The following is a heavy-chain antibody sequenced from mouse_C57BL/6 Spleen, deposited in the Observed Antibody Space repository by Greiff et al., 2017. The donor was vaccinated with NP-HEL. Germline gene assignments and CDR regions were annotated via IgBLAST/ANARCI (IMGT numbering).Heavy chain of an antibody. D-gene: IGHD1-1*01. CDR2: IYPGDGDT. V-gene: IGHV1-82*01. CDR1: GYAFSSSW. Sequence: VQLQQSGPELVKPGASVKISCKASGYAFSSSWMNWVKQRPGKGLEWIGRIYPGDGDTNYNGKIKGKATLTADKSSSTAYMQLSSLTSEDSAVYFCAREEFITTVGYFDVWGTGTTVTVSS. J-gene: IGHJ1*03. CDR3: AREEFITTVGYFDV.